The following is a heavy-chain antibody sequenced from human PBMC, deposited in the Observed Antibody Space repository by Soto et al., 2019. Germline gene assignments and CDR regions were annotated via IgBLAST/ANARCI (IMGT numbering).Heavy chain of an antibody. CDR2: INSDGSST. D-gene: IGHD2-8*01. Sequence: GGSLRLSCAASGFTFSSYWMHWVRQAPGKGLVWVSRINSDGSSTSYADSVKGRFTISRDNAKNTLYLQMNSLRAEDTAVYYCAREGILYLMDVWGKGTTVTVSS. J-gene: IGHJ6*03. V-gene: IGHV3-74*01. CDR3: AREGILYLMDV. CDR1: GFTFSSYW.